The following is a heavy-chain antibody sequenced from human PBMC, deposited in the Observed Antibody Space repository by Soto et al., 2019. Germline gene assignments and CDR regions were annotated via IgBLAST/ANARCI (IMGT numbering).Heavy chain of an antibody. CDR3: AREPPDYYDSSGRGFDY. J-gene: IGHJ4*02. Sequence: ASVKVSCKASGYTVTSYYMHCVRRAPGQVLEWMGIINPSGGSTSYAQKFQGRVTMTRDTSTSTVYMELSSLRSEDTAVYYCAREPPDYYDSSGRGFDYWGQGTLVTVSS. CDR2: INPSGGST. V-gene: IGHV1-46*01. CDR1: GYTVTSYY. D-gene: IGHD3-22*01.